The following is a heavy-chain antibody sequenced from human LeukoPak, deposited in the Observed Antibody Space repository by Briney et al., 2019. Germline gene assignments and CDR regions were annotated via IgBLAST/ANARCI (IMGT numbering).Heavy chain of an antibody. CDR2: ISSSSSTI. Sequence: GGSLRLSCAASGFTFSSYSMNWVRQAPGKGLEWVSYISSSSSTIYYADSVKGRFTISRDNAKNSLYLQMNSLRAEDTAVYYCARDIGVWYAHWFDPWGQGTLVTVSS. CDR1: GFTFSSYS. J-gene: IGHJ5*02. D-gene: IGHD6-19*01. V-gene: IGHV3-48*01. CDR3: ARDIGVWYAHWFDP.